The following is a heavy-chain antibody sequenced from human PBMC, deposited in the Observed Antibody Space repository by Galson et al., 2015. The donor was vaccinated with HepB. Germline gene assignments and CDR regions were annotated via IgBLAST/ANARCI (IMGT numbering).Heavy chain of an antibody. CDR1: GFTFSNNP. CDR2: VSGSGGST. D-gene: IGHD6-19*01. V-gene: IGHV3-23*01. CDR3: AKDGVGGTWDY. Sequence: SLRLSCAASGFTFSNNPMSWVRQAPGKGLEWVSAVSGSGGSTYYADSVKGRFTFSRDNSKNTLYLQMNGLRAEDTATYYCAKDGVGGTWDYWGQGTLVTVSS. J-gene: IGHJ4*02.